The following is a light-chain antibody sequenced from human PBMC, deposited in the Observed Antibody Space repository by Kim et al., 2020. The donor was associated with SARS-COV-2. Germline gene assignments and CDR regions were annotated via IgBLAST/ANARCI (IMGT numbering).Light chain of an antibody. J-gene: IGKJ2*01. CDR1: ESAGSW. Sequence: DIHMTQSPATLSASVGDSVTILCRASESAGSWLAWYQQKPGTAHQLLIYDTSSLQSGVPSRFSGSGTGTVFTLTISNLQAGDSATYYCQQYQAFPYTFGQGTKLEIK. CDR3: QQYQAFPYT. CDR2: DTS. V-gene: IGKV1-5*02.